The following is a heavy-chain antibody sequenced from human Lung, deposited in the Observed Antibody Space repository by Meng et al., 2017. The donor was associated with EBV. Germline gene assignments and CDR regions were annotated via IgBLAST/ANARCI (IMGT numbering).Heavy chain of an antibody. V-gene: IGHV3-15*01. CDR3: TTIPSFPSKTY. CDR2: IKSKTYIGTT. J-gene: IGHJ4*02. Sequence: VQLVECGGGVGQRGRSLRVPCAASGFIFTSYGMYWVRQPPGKGLEWVGRIKSKTYIGTTDYASPVKVRFTISRDDSKNTLYLQMNSLKTEDTAFYYCTTIPSFPSKTYWGQGTLITVSS. CDR1: GFIFTSYG.